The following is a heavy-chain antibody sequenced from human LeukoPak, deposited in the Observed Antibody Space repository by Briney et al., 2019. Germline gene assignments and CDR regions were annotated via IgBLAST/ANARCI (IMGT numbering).Heavy chain of an antibody. CDR1: GFTFSRYA. D-gene: IGHD3-9*01. CDR3: AEGYYFDILSGYSSLDS. J-gene: IGHJ4*02. V-gene: IGHV3-30*18. Sequence: GGSLRLSCAASGFTFSRYAMHRVRQAPGMGLPWGAVISDDGGNEYYLESVKGRFTISRDNSKNTLYLQMNSLRAEDTAVYYCAEGYYFDILSGYSSLDSWGQGTLVTVSS. CDR2: ISDDGGNE.